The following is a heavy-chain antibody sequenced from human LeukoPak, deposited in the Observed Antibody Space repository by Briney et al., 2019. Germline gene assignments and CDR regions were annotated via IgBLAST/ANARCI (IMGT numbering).Heavy chain of an antibody. CDR1: GFTFSSTW. Sequence: GGSLRLSCAASGFTFSSTWMSWVRQAPGKGLEWVANIKQDGSEKYYVDSVKGRLTISRDNAKNLLYLQMNSLSGEDTAVYFCARGVPPLYYLHYSGRGSLVTVCS. CDR3: ARGVPPLYYLHY. CDR2: IKQDGSEK. J-gene: IGHJ4*02. D-gene: IGHD3-10*01. V-gene: IGHV3-7*01.